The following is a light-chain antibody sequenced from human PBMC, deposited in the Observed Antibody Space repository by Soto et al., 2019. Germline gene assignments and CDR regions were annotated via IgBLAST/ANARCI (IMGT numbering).Light chain of an antibody. V-gene: IGKV1-39*01. CDR3: QQSGDTPPWT. J-gene: IGKJ1*01. CDR1: QSIRKY. CDR2: AAS. Sequence: DIQMTQSPSSLSASVGDRVIITCRASQSIRKYLNWYQHKPGKVPTLLIYAASSLQSGVPSRFSGSGSGTEFTLTITSLQPEDFATYYCQQSGDTPPWTFGHGTKVEI.